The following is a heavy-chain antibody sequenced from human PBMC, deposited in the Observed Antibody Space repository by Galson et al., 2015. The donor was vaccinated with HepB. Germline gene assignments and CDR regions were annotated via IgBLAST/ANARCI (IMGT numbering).Heavy chain of an antibody. J-gene: IGHJ4*02. V-gene: IGHV3-30*02. D-gene: IGHD3-10*01. CDR3: AKDVPHFWVVRGVMGTGVDY. CDR2: IRYDGSNK. CDR1: GFTFSSYG. Sequence: SLRLSCAASGFTFSSYGMHWVRQAPGKGLEWVAFIRYDGSNKYYADSVKGRFTISRDNSKNTLYLQMNSLRAEDTAVYYCAKDVPHFWVVRGVMGTGVDYWGQGTLVTASS.